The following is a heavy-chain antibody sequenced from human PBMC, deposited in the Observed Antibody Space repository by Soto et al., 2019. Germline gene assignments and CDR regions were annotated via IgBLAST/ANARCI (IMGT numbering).Heavy chain of an antibody. CDR3: ARPLCSGGSCYLFDAFDI. D-gene: IGHD2-15*01. CDR2: ISSSSSTI. CDR1: GFTFSSYS. Sequence: GGSLRLSCAASGFTFSSYSMNWVRQAPGKGLEWVSYISSSSSTIYYADSVKGRFTISRDNAKNSLYLQMNSLRAEDTAVYYCARPLCSGGSCYLFDAFDIWGQGTMVTVSS. J-gene: IGHJ3*02. V-gene: IGHV3-48*01.